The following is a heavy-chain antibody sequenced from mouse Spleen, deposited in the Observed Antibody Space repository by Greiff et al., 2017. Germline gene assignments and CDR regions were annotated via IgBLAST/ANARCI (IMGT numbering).Heavy chain of an antibody. CDR1: GFTFSSYA. Sequence: EVKLVESGGGLVKLGGSLKLSCAASGFTFSSYAMSWVRQTPEKRLEWVATISSGGGNTYYPDSVKGRFTISRDNAKNTLYLQMSSLKSEDTAMYYCARRGYYYGSSYLYYAMDYWGQGTSVTVSS. CDR3: ARRGYYYGSSYLYYAMDY. CDR2: ISSGGGNT. J-gene: IGHJ4*01. D-gene: IGHD1-1*01. V-gene: IGHV5-9*04.